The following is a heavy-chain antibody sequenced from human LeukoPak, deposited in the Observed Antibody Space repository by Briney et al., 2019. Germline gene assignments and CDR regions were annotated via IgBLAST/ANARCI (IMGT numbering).Heavy chain of an antibody. Sequence: SVKVSCKASGGAFSSYAISWVRQAPGQGLEWMGRIIPILNEVNYVQNFQGRLTFTADTSTTTAYMELRSLRSEDTAVYYCATGGPWYIGSSGYYFTDDWGQGTLVIVSS. CDR2: IIPILNEV. CDR1: GGAFSSYA. V-gene: IGHV1-69*04. D-gene: IGHD3-22*01. J-gene: IGHJ4*02. CDR3: ATGGPWYIGSSGYYFTDD.